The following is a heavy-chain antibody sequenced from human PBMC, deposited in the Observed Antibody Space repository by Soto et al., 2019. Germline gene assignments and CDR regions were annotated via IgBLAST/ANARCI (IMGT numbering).Heavy chain of an antibody. D-gene: IGHD1-26*01. CDR1: GFTFTTYG. CDR3: AKERTYSVASGFDY. CDR2: ISYDGSHA. Sequence: QVQLVDSGGGVVQPGRSLRLSCAASGFTFTTYGMHWVRRAPGKGLEWVAVISYDGSHAYYADSVKGRFTISRDNSKNTLYLRINSLRAEDTAVYYCAKERTYSVASGFDYWGRGTLVTVSS. V-gene: IGHV3-30*18. J-gene: IGHJ4*02.